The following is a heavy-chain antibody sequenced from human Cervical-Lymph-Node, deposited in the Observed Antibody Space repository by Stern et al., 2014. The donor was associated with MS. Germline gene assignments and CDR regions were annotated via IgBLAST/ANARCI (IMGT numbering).Heavy chain of an antibody. CDR2: IYYSGNT. Sequence: QLQLQESGPGLVKPSETLSLTCLISGGSISTYYWSWVRQPPGKGLEWIGYIYYSGNTNYNPSLKSRVAMSGDTSKNQFSLKLGSVTAADTAVYYCARDDGYSGYDSWGQGTLVTVSS. V-gene: IGHV4-59*01. CDR1: GGSISTYY. J-gene: IGHJ4*02. CDR3: ARDDGYSGYDS. D-gene: IGHD5-12*01.